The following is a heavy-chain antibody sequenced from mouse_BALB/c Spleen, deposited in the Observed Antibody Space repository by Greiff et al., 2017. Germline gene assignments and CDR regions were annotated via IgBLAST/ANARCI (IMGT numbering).Heavy chain of an antibody. CDR2: ISTYYGDA. J-gene: IGHJ4*01. Sequence: QVQLQQPGAELVRPGVSVKISCKGSGYTFTDYAMHWVKQSHAKSLEWIGVISTYYGDASYNQKFKGKATMTVDKSSSTAYMELARLTSEDSAIYYCARDDAMDYWGQGTSVTVSS. V-gene: IGHV1S137*01. CDR3: ARDDAMDY. CDR1: GYTFTDYA.